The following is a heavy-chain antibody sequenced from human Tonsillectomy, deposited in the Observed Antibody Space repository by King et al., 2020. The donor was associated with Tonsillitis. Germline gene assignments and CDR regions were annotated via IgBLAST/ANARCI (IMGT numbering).Heavy chain of an antibody. V-gene: IGHV4-61*02. J-gene: IGHJ3*02. CDR2: IYTSGSS. CDR3: AREISGSPTYGSAFDI. Sequence: QLQESGPGLVKPSQTLSLTCTVSGGSVSSGSHYWSWIRQSAGKEVEWIGRIYTSGSSHYNPSLNSRVAMSVDTSKNQLSLILNSVTAADTAVYYCAREISGSPTYGSAFDIWGQGTMVTVSP. CDR1: GGSVSSGSHY. D-gene: IGHD1-26*01.